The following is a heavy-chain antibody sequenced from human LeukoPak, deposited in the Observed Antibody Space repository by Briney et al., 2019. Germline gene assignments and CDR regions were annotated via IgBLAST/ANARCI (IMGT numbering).Heavy chain of an antibody. V-gene: IGHV1-69*13. CDR2: IIPIFGTA. CDR3: ARDSGVSGDSSGYGMDV. D-gene: IGHD3-22*01. J-gene: IGHJ6*02. CDR1: GGTFSSYG. Sequence: ASVKVSCKASGGTFSSYGISWVRQAPGQGLEWMGGIIPIFGTANYAQKFQGRVTITADESMSTAYMELSSLRSEATAVYYCARDSGVSGDSSGYGMDVWGQGTTVTVSS.